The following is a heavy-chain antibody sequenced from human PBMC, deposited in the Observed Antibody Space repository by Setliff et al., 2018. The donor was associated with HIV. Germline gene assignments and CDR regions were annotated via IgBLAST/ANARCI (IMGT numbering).Heavy chain of an antibody. V-gene: IGHV4-38-2*01. CDR3: ARVAQELFDS. Sequence: SETLSLTCAVSGYSISSGYHWGWIRQPPGKGLEWIGSIYHSGSTYYNPSLKSRVSMSVDTSKNQFSLKLSSVTAADTAVFYCARVAQELFDSWGQGTLVTVSS. D-gene: IGHD1-26*01. CDR2: IYHSGST. J-gene: IGHJ4*02. CDR1: GYSISSGYH.